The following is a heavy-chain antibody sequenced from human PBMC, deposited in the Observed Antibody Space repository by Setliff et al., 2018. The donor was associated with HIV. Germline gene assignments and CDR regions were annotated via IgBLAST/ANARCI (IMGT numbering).Heavy chain of an antibody. V-gene: IGHV1-69*13. D-gene: IGHD3-3*02. CDR3: ARGLGNFVPDLIGYFDY. Sequence: SVKVSCKASGGTFSSYAISWVQQAPGQGLEWMGGIIPILGPANYAQKFQGRVTITAREYTTTSYMELRNLRSEDTAIYYCARGLGNFVPDLIGYFDYWGQGTLVTVSS. J-gene: IGHJ4*02. CDR1: GGTFSSYA. CDR2: IIPILGPA.